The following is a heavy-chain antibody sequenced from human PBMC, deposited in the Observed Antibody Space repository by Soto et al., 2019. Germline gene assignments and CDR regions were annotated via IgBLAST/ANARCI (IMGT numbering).Heavy chain of an antibody. CDR2: IYYSGST. CDR1: GGSISSGGYY. D-gene: IGHD2-2*01. J-gene: IGHJ4*02. CDR3: ARESSAELGYCSSTSCYFDY. V-gene: IGHV4-61*08. Sequence: SETLSLTCTVSGGSISSGGYYWSWIRQHPGKGLEWIGYIYYSGSTNYNPSLKSRVTISVDTSKNQFSLKLSPVTAADMAVYYCARESSAELGYCSSTSCYFDYWGQGTLVTVSS.